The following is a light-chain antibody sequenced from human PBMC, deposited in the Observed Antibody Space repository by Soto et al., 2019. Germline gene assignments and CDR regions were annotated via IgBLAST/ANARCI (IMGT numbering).Light chain of an antibody. CDR1: QSVSSSY. CDR2: RAS. CDR3: QQYGSSPIT. Sequence: EILLTQSPGTLTLSPGERATLSCRAGQSVSSSYLAWYQQKPGQAPRLLIYRASSRATGIPERFSGSGSGTGFTLTISRLEPEDFEVYYCQQYGSSPITFGQGTRLEIK. J-gene: IGKJ5*01. V-gene: IGKV3-20*01.